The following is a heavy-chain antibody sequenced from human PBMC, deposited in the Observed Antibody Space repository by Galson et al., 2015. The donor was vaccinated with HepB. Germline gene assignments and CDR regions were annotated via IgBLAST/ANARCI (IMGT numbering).Heavy chain of an antibody. V-gene: IGHV3-33*01. CDR1: GFTFSSYG. J-gene: IGHJ3*02. D-gene: IGHD1-26*01. CDR3: ARDGTGSDAFDI. CDR2: IWYDGSNK. Sequence: SLRLSCAASGFTFSSYGMHWVRQAPGKGLEWVAVIWYDGSNKYYADSVKGRFTISRDNSKNTLYLQMNSLRAEDTAVYYCARDGTGSDAFDIWGQGTMVTVSS.